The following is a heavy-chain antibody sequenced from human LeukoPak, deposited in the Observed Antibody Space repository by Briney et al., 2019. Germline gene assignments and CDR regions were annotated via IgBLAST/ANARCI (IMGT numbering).Heavy chain of an antibody. V-gene: IGHV1-2*06. J-gene: IGHJ5*02. CDR2: INPNSGGT. Sequence: ASVKVSCKASGYTFTGYYMNWVRQAPGQGLEWMGRINPNSGGTNYAQKFQGRVTMTRDTSISTAYMELSRLRSDDTAVYYCARARGYCSGGSCYGPFDPWGQGTLVTVSS. CDR1: GYTFTGYY. D-gene: IGHD2-15*01. CDR3: ARARGYCSGGSCYGPFDP.